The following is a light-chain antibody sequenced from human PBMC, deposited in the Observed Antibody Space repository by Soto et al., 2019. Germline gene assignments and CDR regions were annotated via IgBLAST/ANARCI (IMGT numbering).Light chain of an antibody. CDR2: RDT. CDR1: NIGSKN. CDR3: QVWDSSSYV. J-gene: IGLJ1*01. V-gene: IGLV3-9*01. Sequence: SYELTQPLSVSVALGQTARITCGGNNIGSKNVHWYQQKPGQAPVLVIYRDTNRPSGIPERFSGSNSGNTATLTISRVQAGDEADYYCQVWDSSSYVFGTGTQLTVL.